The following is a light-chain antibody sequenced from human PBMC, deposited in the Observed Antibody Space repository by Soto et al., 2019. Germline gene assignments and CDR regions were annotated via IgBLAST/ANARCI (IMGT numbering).Light chain of an antibody. Sequence: EIVMTQSPATLSVSPGERATLSCRASQSMYTNLAWYQQKPGQAPRLLIYHASARATGIPARFSGSGSGTEFTLTSSRLQYEDFSVYYCQQYNNWPLTFGGGTKVEI. J-gene: IGKJ4*01. V-gene: IGKV3-15*01. CDR1: QSMYTN. CDR2: HAS. CDR3: QQYNNWPLT.